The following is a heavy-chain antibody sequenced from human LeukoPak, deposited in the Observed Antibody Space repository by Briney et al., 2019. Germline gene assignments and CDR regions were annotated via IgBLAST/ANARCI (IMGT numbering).Heavy chain of an antibody. V-gene: IGHV5-51*01. CDR1: GYRFTSYW. CDR3: AIGGDSTTSCYRCFDY. J-gene: IGHJ4*02. Sequence: GESLQISFYGSGYRFTSYWIGWVRQMPGKGLEWMGLIYPDDSDTRYSASFQGQVTISADKSISTAYLQWSSLKASDTATYYCAIGGDSTTSCYRCFDYWGQGTLVTVSS. CDR2: IYPDDSDT. D-gene: IGHD2-2*02.